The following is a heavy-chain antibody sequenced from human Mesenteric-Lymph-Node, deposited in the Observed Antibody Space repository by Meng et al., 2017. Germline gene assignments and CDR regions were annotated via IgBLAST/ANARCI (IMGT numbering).Heavy chain of an antibody. D-gene: IGHD6-13*01. CDR3: ARVAAAGNEWFDP. Sequence: QLQLQESGSGLVKPSQTLSLTCAVSSGPIVSTDYSCSWIRRPPGKGLEWIGYIYHNGSTYYNPYFKSRVTISVDKSKNQFSLKLSSVTAADTAVYYCARVAAAGNEWFDPWGQGTLVTVSS. V-gene: IGHV4-30-2*01. J-gene: IGHJ5*02. CDR2: IYHNGST. CDR1: SGPIVSTDYS.